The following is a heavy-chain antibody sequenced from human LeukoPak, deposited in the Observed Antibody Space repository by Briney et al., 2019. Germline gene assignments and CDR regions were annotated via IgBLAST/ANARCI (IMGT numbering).Heavy chain of an antibody. V-gene: IGHV3-66*01. J-gene: IGHJ4*02. D-gene: IGHD6-19*01. Sequence: GGSLRLSCAASGFTVSSNYMSWVRQAPGKGLEWVAISYSGNTTYCADSVRGRFTTSRDKSKNRLHLQMNSLRAEDTAVYYCATYSSGRRGYYFDSWGQGTLVTVSS. CDR1: GFTVSSNY. CDR3: ATYSSGRRGYYFDS. CDR2: SYSGNTT.